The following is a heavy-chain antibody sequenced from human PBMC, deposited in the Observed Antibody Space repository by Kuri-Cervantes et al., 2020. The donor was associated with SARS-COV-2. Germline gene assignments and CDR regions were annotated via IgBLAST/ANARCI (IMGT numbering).Heavy chain of an antibody. J-gene: IGHJ4*02. D-gene: IGHD6-19*01. Sequence: SQTLSLTCAVYGGSFSGYYWSWIRQPPGKGLEWIGEINHSGSTNYNPSPKSRVTISVDTSKNQFSLKLSSVTAADTAVYYCARDIAVASGYYFDYWGQGTLVTVSS. CDR1: GGSFSGYY. V-gene: IGHV4-34*01. CDR2: INHSGST. CDR3: ARDIAVASGYYFDY.